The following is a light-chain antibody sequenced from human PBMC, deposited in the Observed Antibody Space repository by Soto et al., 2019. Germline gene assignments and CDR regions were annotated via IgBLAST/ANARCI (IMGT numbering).Light chain of an antibody. CDR1: SSNIGNNY. V-gene: IGLV1-51*01. J-gene: IGLJ3*02. CDR2: DNN. CDR3: GTWDSSLSAEWV. Sequence: QSVLTQPPSVSAAPGQKVTISCSGGSSNIGNNYVSWYQQLPGTAPKLLIYDNNKRPSGIPDRFSGSKSGTSATLGITGLQTGDEADYYCGTWDSSLSAEWVFGGGTKVTVL.